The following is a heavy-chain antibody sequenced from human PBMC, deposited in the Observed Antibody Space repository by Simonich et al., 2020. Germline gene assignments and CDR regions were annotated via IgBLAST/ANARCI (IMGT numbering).Heavy chain of an antibody. V-gene: IGHV1-69*06. D-gene: IGHD3-10*01. CDR1: GGTFSSYA. J-gene: IGHJ4*02. Sequence: QVQLVQSGAEVKKPGSSVKVSCKASGGTFSSYAITWVLQAPGQGLEWNGGSIPIRGKANYGQKYQGRVTITADKSTSTAYMELSSLRSEDTAVYYCARTNTMRELDTMIRGVDYFDYWGQGTLVTVSS. CDR2: SIPIRGKA. CDR3: ARTNTMRELDTMIRGVDYFDY.